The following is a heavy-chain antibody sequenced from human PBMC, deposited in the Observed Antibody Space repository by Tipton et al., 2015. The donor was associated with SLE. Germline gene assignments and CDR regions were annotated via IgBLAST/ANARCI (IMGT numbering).Heavy chain of an antibody. Sequence: TLSLTCTVSGDSISSSNYYWGWIRQPPGKGLEWIGAIYHTATTYYNPSLKSRLTISVDTSKNQFSLQLNSVTAADTAVYHCVRGRYCSGAGCSPPYYLAYWGQGTLVTVSS. J-gene: IGHJ4*02. CDR3: VRGRYCSGAGCSPPYYLAY. CDR1: GDSISSSNYY. D-gene: IGHD2-15*01. CDR2: IYHTATT. V-gene: IGHV4-39*07.